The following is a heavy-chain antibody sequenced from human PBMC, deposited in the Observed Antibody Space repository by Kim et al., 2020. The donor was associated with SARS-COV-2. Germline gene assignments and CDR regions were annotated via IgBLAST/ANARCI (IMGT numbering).Heavy chain of an antibody. D-gene: IGHD5-18*01. J-gene: IGHJ3*02. CDR2: IYHSGST. V-gene: IGHV4-4*02. Sequence: SETLSLTCAVSGGSISSSNWWSWVRQPPGKGLEWIGEIYHSGSTNYNPSLKSRVTISVDKSKNQFSLKLSSVTAADTAVYYCARPVDTAMVPDAFDIWGQGTMVTVSS. CDR3: ARPVDTAMVPDAFDI. CDR1: GGSISSSNW.